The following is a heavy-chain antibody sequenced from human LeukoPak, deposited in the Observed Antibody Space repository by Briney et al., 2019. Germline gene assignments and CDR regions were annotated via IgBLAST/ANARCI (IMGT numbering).Heavy chain of an antibody. CDR3: ARKGTSGYSYGYYYFDY. V-gene: IGHV3-64*01. J-gene: IGHJ4*02. CDR1: GFTFSSYA. D-gene: IGHD5-18*01. Sequence: SGGSLRLSCAASGFTFSSYAMHWVRQAPGKGLEYVSAISSNGGSTYYANSVKDRFTISRDNSKNTLYLQMGSLRAEDMAVYYCARKGTSGYSYGYYYFDYWGQGTLVTVSS. CDR2: ISSNGGST.